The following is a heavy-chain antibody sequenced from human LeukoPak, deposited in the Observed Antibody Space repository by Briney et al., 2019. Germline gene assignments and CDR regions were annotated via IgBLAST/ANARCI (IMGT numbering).Heavy chain of an antibody. Sequence: ASGCIFSNYDMHWVRQAPGRGLEGVGWINSDGGNTNYADSVKGRFTISRDKSKNTVYLQMNSLRAEDTGVYYCARGSYSSGWFLPNDYWGQGTLVTVSS. CDR2: INSDGGNT. CDR3: ARGSYSSGWFLPNDY. CDR1: GCIFSNYD. V-gene: IGHV3-30*14. D-gene: IGHD6-19*01. J-gene: IGHJ4*02.